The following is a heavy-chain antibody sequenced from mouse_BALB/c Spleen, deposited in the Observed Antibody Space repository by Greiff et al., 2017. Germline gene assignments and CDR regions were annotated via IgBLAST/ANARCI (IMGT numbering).Heavy chain of an antibody. V-gene: IGHV14-3*02. CDR2: IDPANGNT. Sequence: EVQLQQSGAELVKPGASVKLSCTASGFNIKDTYMHWVKQRPEQGLEWSGRIDPANGNTKYDPKFQGKATITTDTSSNTAYLQLSSLTSEDTAVCSSARSSTGTDYWGQGTTLTVSS. D-gene: IGHD4-1*02. CDR1: GFNIKDTY. J-gene: IGHJ2*01. CDR3: ARSSTGTDY.